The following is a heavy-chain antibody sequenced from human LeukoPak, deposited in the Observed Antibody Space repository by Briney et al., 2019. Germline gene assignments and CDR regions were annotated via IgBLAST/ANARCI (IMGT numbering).Heavy chain of an antibody. D-gene: IGHD2-15*01. Sequence: GGSLRLSCAASGFTFSSYAMSWVRQAPGKGLEWVSGISGSGGSIYYADSVKGRFTISRDNSKNTLSLQMNSLRAEDTALYYCAKSAGSFFDYWGQGTLVTVSS. CDR1: GFTFSSYA. V-gene: IGHV3-23*01. CDR3: AKSAGSFFDY. J-gene: IGHJ4*02. CDR2: ISGSGGSI.